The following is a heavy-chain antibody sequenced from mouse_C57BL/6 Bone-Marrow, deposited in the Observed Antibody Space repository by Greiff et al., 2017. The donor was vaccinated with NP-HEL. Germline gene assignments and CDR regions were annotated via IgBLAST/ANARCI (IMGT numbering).Heavy chain of an antibody. V-gene: IGHV1-20*01. CDR1: GYSFTGYF. Sequence: VQLQQSGPELVKPGDSVKISCKASGYSFTGYFMNWVMQSHGKSLEWIGRINPYNGDTFYNQKFKGKATLTVDKSSSTAHMELRSLTSEDSAVYYCARGAGIYYYGSSYAMDYRGQGTSVTVSS. J-gene: IGHJ4*01. D-gene: IGHD1-1*01. CDR3: ARGAGIYYYGSSYAMDY. CDR2: INPYNGDT.